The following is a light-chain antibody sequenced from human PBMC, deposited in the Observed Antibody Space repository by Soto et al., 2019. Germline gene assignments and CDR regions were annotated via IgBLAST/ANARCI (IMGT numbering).Light chain of an antibody. CDR2: DTS. CDR3: QQRSDWLT. CDR1: QSVSNY. J-gene: IGKJ4*01. V-gene: IGKV3-11*01. Sequence: EIVLTQSPATLSLSPGERATLSCRASQSVSNYLAWYQQKPGQAPRLLIYDTSNRATGIPARFSGSGSGTDFTVTISSLAPEDFAVYYWQQRSDWLTFGGGTKVEIK.